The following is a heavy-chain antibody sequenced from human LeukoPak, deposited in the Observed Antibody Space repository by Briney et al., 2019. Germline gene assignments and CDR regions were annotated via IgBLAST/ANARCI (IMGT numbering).Heavy chain of an antibody. CDR2: IYYSGST. Sequence: SETLSLTCTVSGGSISSYYWSWIRQPPGKGLEWIGYIYYSGSTNYNPSLKSRVTISVDTSKNQFSLKLSSVTAADTAVYYCARYLGGSLDYWGQGTLVTVSS. CDR3: ARYLGGSLDY. D-gene: IGHD2-15*01. V-gene: IGHV4-59*01. J-gene: IGHJ4*02. CDR1: GGSISSYY.